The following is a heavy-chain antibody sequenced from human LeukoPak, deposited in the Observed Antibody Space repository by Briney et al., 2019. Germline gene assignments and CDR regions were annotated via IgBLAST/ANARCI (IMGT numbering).Heavy chain of an antibody. CDR3: AKDIRYSSSWTADYYYGMDV. V-gene: IGHV3-43D*04. CDR2: ISWDGGST. Sequence: TGGSLRLSCAPSGCTFDDYAMHLVRQAPGKSLEWVSLISWDGGSTYYADSVKGRFTISRDNSKNSLYLQMNSLRAEDTALYYCAKDIRYSSSWTADYYYGMDVWGKGTTVTVSS. J-gene: IGHJ6*04. D-gene: IGHD6-13*01. CDR1: GCTFDDYA.